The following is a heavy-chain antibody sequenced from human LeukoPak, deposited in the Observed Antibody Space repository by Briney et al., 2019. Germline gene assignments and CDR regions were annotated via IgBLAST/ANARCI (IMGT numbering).Heavy chain of an antibody. V-gene: IGHV1-69*05. J-gene: IGHJ1*01. D-gene: IGHD3-22*01. CDR1: GGTFSSYA. CDR3: ARGSFNYYDSSGYIAEYFQH. CDR2: IIPICGTA. Sequence: GASVKVSCKSSGGTFSSYAISWVRQAPGQGLEWMGRIIPICGTANYAQKFQGRVTITTDESTSTAYMELSSLRSEDTAVYYCARGSFNYYDSSGYIAEYFQHWGQGTLVTVSS.